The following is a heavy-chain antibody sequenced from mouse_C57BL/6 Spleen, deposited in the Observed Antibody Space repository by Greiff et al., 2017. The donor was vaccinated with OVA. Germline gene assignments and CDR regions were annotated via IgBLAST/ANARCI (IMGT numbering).Heavy chain of an antibody. Sequence: QVQLQQPGAELVRPGSSVKLSCKASGYTFTSYWMHWVKQRPIQGLEWIGNIDPSDSETHYNQKFKDKATLTVDKSSSTAYMQLSSLTSEDSAVYYCASGGYDVSPFAYWGQGTLVTVSA. CDR3: ASGGYDVSPFAY. CDR2: IDPSDSET. CDR1: GYTFTSYW. J-gene: IGHJ3*01. D-gene: IGHD2-2*01. V-gene: IGHV1-52*01.